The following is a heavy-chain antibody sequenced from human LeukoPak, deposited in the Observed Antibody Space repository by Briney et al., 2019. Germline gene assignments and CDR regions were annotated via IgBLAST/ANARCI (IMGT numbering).Heavy chain of an antibody. V-gene: IGHV4-30-2*03. CDR3: ARQITDSYGSKGYFDH. J-gene: IGHJ4*02. D-gene: IGHD5-18*01. CDR1: GGSISSGDYY. CDR2: IHYSGRT. Sequence: SQTLSLTCTVSGGSISSGDYYWSWIRQPPGKRLEWVGTIHYSGRTYYTPSLESRLTISADTSKNQFSLKLRSVTAADTAVYYCARQITDSYGSKGYFDHWGQGTLVTVSS.